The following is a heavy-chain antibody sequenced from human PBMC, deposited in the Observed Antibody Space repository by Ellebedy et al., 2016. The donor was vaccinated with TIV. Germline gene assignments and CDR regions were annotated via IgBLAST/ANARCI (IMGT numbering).Heavy chain of an antibody. CDR1: GYTLTELS. Sequence: ASVKVSCXVSGYTLTELSMHWVRQAPGKGLEWMGGFDPEDGETIYAQKFQGRVTMTEDTSTDTAYMELSSLRSEDTAVYYCATLVSGSYTESWFDPWGQGTLVTVSS. V-gene: IGHV1-24*01. CDR3: ATLVSGSYTESWFDP. J-gene: IGHJ5*02. CDR2: FDPEDGET. D-gene: IGHD1-26*01.